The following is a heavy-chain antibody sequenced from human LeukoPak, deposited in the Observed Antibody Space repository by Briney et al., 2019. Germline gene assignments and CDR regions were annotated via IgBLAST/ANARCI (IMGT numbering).Heavy chain of an antibody. CDR1: GYTFIAYA. CDR3: ARGSTSDWPLDH. D-gene: IGHD6-19*01. Sequence: ASVKVSCKASGYTFIAYAIHWERQAPGQRFEWMGWIDADTGDTRYSQKFQGRVTITRDTSASTAYMELSSLKSEDTAVYYCARGSTSDWPLDHWGQETLVTISS. J-gene: IGHJ4*02. CDR2: IDADTGDT. V-gene: IGHV1-3*01.